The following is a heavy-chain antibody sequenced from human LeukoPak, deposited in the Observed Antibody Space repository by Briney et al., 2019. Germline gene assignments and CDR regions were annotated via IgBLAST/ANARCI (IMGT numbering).Heavy chain of an antibody. D-gene: IGHD5-24*01. CDR2: IYNSGTT. Sequence: PSETLSLTCTVSGGSISSGSYYWSWIRQLAGKGLEWIGRIYNSGTTNYNPSLKSRVTISVDTSKNQLSLKLSSVTAADTAVYYCAKSFSETERATITAYWGQGTLVTVSS. J-gene: IGHJ4*02. CDR3: AKSFSETERATITAY. CDR1: GGSISSGSYY. V-gene: IGHV4-61*10.